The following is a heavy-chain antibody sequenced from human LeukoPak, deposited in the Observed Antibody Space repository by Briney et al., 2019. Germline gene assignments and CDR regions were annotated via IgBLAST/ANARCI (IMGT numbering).Heavy chain of an antibody. CDR1: GFTFSSYA. D-gene: IGHD3-10*01. Sequence: GGSLRLSCAASGFTFSSYAMSWVRQAPGKGLEWVSYISSSSTTIYYADSVKGRFTVSRDNAKNSLYLQMNSLTAEDMAVYYCAGDMWAGSGSYPTRGMDVWGQGTTVTVSS. J-gene: IGHJ6*02. CDR2: ISSSSTTI. V-gene: IGHV3-48*04. CDR3: AGDMWAGSGSYPTRGMDV.